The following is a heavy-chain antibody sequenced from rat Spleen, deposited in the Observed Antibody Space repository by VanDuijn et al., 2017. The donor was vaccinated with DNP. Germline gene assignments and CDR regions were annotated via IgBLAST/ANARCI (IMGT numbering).Heavy chain of an antibody. V-gene: IGHV5-31*01. CDR3: ARPDY. Sequence: EVQLVESGGDLVQPGRSLKLSCKVSGFTFNNYWMAWIRQVPGKGLEWIASIASSGGNTFYLDSVKGRFTVSRDNSRNALYLQMNSLRSEDTATYYCARPDYWGQGVMVTVSS. CDR1: GFTFNNYW. CDR2: IASSGGNT. J-gene: IGHJ2*01.